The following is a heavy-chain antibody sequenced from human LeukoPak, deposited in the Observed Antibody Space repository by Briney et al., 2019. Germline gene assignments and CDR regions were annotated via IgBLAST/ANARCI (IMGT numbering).Heavy chain of an antibody. CDR1: GGSISSSSYY. V-gene: IGHV4-39*01. D-gene: IGHD3-9*01. J-gene: IGHJ3*02. CDR3: ASNPIPYFDWFDAFDI. Sequence: PSETLSLTCTVSGGSISSSSYYWGWIRQPPGKGLECIGSIYYSGSTYYNPSLKSRVTISVDTSKNQFSLKLSSVTAADTAVYYCASNPIPYFDWFDAFDIWGQGTMVTVSS. CDR2: IYYSGST.